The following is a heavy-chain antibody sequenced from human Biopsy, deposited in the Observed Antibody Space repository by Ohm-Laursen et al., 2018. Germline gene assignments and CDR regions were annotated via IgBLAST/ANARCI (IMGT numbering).Heavy chain of an antibody. Sequence: SDTLSLTCTVSGGSISNYNYYWGWIRQPPGKGLEWIGSIFYRGSTHYKPSLKSRVNMSVDTSKNQFSLKLNSVTAADTAVYYCARDYDTSGYYYVSWGQGTLVTVSS. CDR2: IFYRGST. CDR3: ARDYDTSGYYYVS. CDR1: GGSISNYNYY. J-gene: IGHJ5*02. V-gene: IGHV4-39*01. D-gene: IGHD3-22*01.